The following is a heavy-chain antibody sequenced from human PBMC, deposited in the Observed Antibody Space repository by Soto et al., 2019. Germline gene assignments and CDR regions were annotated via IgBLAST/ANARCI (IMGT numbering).Heavy chain of an antibody. Sequence: PSETLSLTCTVSGGSIRSYWWSWIRQPAGKGPEWIGRIYNSGSTDDNPSLKSRIIMSLDTSKNQISLKMSSVTVADTAVYYCARHMASWGPYGMDVWGPGTTLTVS. CDR2: IYNSGST. CDR3: ARHMASWGPYGMDV. CDR1: GGSIRSYW. V-gene: IGHV4-4*07. J-gene: IGHJ6*02. D-gene: IGHD2-2*01.